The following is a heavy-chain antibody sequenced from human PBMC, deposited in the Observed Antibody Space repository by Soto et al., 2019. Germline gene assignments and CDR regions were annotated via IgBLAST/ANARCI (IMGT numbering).Heavy chain of an antibody. J-gene: IGHJ2*01. CDR3: AGVSPTGNDFGDYKPYLDVDL. CDR2: ITPLFGTA. D-gene: IGHD4-17*01. CDR1: GGTFSSSA. V-gene: IGHV1-69*01. Sequence: QVQLVQTGAEVKKPGSSVKVSCKASGGTFSSSAISWVRQAPGQGLESMGGITPLFGTANYAQKFQGRVTITADESPLTAYMDLLSLRSEETAVYHCAGVSPTGNDFGDYKPYLDVDLWGCGNLVTFSS.